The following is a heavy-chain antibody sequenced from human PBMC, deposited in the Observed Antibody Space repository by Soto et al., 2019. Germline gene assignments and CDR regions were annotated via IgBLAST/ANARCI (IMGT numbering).Heavy chain of an antibody. V-gene: IGHV3-23*01. J-gene: IGHJ6*02. CDR1: GFTFSSYA. CDR2: ISGSGGST. D-gene: IGHD4-17*01. Sequence: EVQLLESGGGLVQPGGSLRLSCAASGFTFSSYAMSWVRQAPGKGLECVSAISGSGGSTYYADSVKGRFTISRDNPKNTLYLQMTSLRAEDTAVYYCAKFLSTTVTYYYYYGMDVWGQGTKVTVSS. CDR3: AKFLSTTVTYYYYYGMDV.